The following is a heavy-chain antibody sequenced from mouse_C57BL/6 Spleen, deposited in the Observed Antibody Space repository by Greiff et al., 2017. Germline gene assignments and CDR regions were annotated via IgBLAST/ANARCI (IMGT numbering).Heavy chain of an antibody. CDR1: GFTFSSYA. D-gene: IGHD1-1*01. V-gene: IGHV5-4*01. CDR2: ISDGGSYT. J-gene: IGHJ2*01. Sequence: EVQGVESGGGLVKPGGSLKLSCAASGFTFSSYAMSWVRQTPEKRLEGVATISDGGSYTYYPDNVKGRFTISRDNAKNNLYLQMSHLKSEDTAMYYCARDAATVEYYFDYWGQGTTLTVSS. CDR3: ARDAATVEYYFDY.